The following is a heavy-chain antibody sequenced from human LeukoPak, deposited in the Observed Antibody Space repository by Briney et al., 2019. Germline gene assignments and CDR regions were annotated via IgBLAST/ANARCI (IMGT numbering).Heavy chain of an antibody. Sequence: ETLSLTCTVSGGSISSYYWSWVRQAPGKGLEWVSAISGSGGSTYYADSVKGRFTISRDNSKNTLYLQMNSLRAEDTAVYYCAKRSGIAAAGTDYWGQGTPVTVSS. CDR1: GGSISSYY. J-gene: IGHJ4*02. V-gene: IGHV3-23*01. CDR2: ISGSGGST. D-gene: IGHD6-13*01. CDR3: AKRSGIAAAGTDY.